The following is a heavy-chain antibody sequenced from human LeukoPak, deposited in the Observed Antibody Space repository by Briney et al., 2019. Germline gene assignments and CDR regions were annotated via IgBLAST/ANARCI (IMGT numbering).Heavy chain of an antibody. CDR1: GGSISSGSYY. J-gene: IGHJ6*03. CDR3: TRESGNTFVRGARYYSFYMDV. Sequence: SETLSLTCSVSGGSISSGSYYWRWIRQPAGTGLEWIGRIYTSGTTYYNPSLKSRVSISVDTSKNQFSLRLNSVTAADTAVYYCTRESGNTFVRGARYYSFYMDVWGTGTTVTVSS. CDR2: IYTSGTT. V-gene: IGHV4-61*02. D-gene: IGHD3-10*01.